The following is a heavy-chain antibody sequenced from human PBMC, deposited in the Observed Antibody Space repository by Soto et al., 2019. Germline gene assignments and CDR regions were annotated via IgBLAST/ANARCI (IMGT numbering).Heavy chain of an antibody. J-gene: IGHJ4*02. D-gene: IGHD2-15*01. CDR3: ARPPVIVIVVPPDY. Sequence: GGSLRLSCAASGFTFSSYAMHWVRQAPGKGLEWVAVISYDGSNKYYADSVKGRFTISRDNSKNTLYLQMNSLRAEDTAVYYCARPPVIVIVVPPDYWGQGTLVTV. V-gene: IGHV3-30-3*01. CDR1: GFTFSSYA. CDR2: ISYDGSNK.